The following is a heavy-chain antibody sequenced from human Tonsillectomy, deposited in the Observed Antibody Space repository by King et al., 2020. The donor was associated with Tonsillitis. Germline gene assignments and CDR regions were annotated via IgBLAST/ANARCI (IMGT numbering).Heavy chain of an antibody. CDR1: GFTFNSYA. CDR2: ISYDGGDK. Sequence: VQLVESGGGVVQPGRSLRLSCAASGFTFNSYAMHWVRQAPGKGLEWVAVISYDGGDKYYSDSVKGRFTISRDNSKNTLYLQMHSLRGEDTAVYYCAREGPFIAVAGTPLDYWGQGTLVTVSS. CDR3: AREGPFIAVAGTPLDY. J-gene: IGHJ4*02. V-gene: IGHV3-30*04. D-gene: IGHD6-19*01.